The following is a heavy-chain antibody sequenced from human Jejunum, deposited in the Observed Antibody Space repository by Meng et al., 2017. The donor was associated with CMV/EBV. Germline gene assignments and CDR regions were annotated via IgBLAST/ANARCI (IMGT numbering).Heavy chain of an antibody. D-gene: IGHD6-19*01. CDR3: ARASGWYFFDY. CDR2: IFYSGST. Sequence: CNVSGGTISSYYWTWIRQPPGKGLEWIGYIFYSGSTNYNPSLKSRVTISVDTSKNQFSLNLSSVTAADTAVYYCARASGWYFFDYWGQGTLVTVSS. J-gene: IGHJ4*02. V-gene: IGHV4-59*01. CDR1: GGTISSYY.